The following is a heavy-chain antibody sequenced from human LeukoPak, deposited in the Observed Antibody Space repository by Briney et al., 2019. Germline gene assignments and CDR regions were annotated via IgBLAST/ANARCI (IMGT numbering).Heavy chain of an antibody. Sequence: PSETLSLTCAVYGGSFSGYYWSWIRQPPGKGLEWIGEINHSGSTNYNPSLKSRVTISVDTSKNQFSLKLSSVTAADTAVYYCARDARIMITFGGVIAPFDYWGQGTLVTVSS. CDR3: ARDARIMITFGGVIAPFDY. CDR2: INHSGST. CDR1: GGSFSGYY. V-gene: IGHV4-34*01. D-gene: IGHD3-16*02. J-gene: IGHJ4*02.